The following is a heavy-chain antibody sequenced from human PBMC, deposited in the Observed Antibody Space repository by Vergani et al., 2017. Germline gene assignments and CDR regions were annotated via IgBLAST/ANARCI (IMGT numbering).Heavy chain of an antibody. D-gene: IGHD2-2*01. Sequence: QLQLQESGPGLVKPSETLSLTCTVSVGSISSSSYYWGWIRQPPGKGLEWIVGIYYSWSTYYNLSLKSRVTISVDTSKNQFSLKLSSVTAADTAVYYCARHQGSVVPAALGWLDPWGQGILVTVSS. CDR2: IYYSWST. V-gene: IGHV4-39*01. CDR3: ARHQGSVVPAALGWLDP. J-gene: IGHJ5*02. CDR1: VGSISSSSYY.